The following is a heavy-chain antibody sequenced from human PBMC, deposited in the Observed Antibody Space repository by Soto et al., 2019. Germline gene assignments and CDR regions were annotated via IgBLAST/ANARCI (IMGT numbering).Heavy chain of an antibody. CDR2: IIPILGIA. CDR1: GGTFSSYT. V-gene: IGHV1-69*02. Sequence: QVQLVQSGAEVKKPGSSVKVSCKASGGTFSSYTISWVRQAPGQGLEWMGRIIPILGIANYAQKFQGRVTITADKSTSTAYMGVSSLRSEDTAVYYCARGVRFGAGSSQPDAFDIWGQGTMVTVSS. CDR3: ARGVRFGAGSSQPDAFDI. J-gene: IGHJ3*02. D-gene: IGHD3-10*01.